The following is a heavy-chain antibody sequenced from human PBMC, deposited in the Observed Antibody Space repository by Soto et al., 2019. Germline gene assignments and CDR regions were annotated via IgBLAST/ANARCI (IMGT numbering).Heavy chain of an antibody. J-gene: IGHJ3*02. CDR3: ARGIPRAFDI. Sequence: LSLTCTVSGGSISSYYWSWIRQPPGKGLEWIGYIYYSGSTNYNPSLKSRVTISVDTSKNQFSLKLSSVTAADTAVYYCARGIPRAFDIWGQGTMVTVSS. CDR2: IYYSGST. CDR1: GGSISSYY. V-gene: IGHV4-59*01. D-gene: IGHD2-2*02.